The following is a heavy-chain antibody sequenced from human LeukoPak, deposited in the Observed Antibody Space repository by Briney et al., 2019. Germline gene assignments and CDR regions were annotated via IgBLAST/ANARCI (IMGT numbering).Heavy chain of an antibody. D-gene: IGHD3-22*01. J-gene: IGHJ4*02. CDR1: GFTFSTYW. V-gene: IGHV3-7*01. Sequence: GGSLRLSCAGSGFTFSTYWMSWVRQAAGKGLEWVAYMKQRGSEKYYVDSVKGRYTIYRDNAKNSLYLQMNSLRAEDTAVYYCARVSYYNGWPFDYWGKGTLVTVSS. CDR3: ARVSYYNGWPFDY. CDR2: MKQRGSEK.